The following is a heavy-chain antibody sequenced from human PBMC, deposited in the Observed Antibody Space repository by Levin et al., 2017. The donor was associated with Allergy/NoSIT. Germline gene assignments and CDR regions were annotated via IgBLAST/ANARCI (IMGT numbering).Heavy chain of an antibody. CDR1: RFTFSSYA. V-gene: IGHV3-30-3*01. CDR3: ARDGQTFGVLWFGDSPDY. J-gene: IGHJ4*02. Sequence: GGTLRLSCAASRFTFSSYAMHWVRQAPGKGLEWVALISYEGSKTYYADSVKGRFTISRDNSKNTLYLQMNSLRAEDTAVYYCARDGQTFGVLWFGDSPDYWGQGTLVTVSS. CDR2: ISYEGSKT. D-gene: IGHD3-10*01.